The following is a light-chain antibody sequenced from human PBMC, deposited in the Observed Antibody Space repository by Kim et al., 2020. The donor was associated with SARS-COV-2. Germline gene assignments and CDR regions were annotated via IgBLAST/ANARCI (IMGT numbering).Light chain of an antibody. CDR2: GAS. CDR3: QQYYSPPWT. Sequence: DIVMTQSPDSLAVSLGERATINCKSSQSILYSSNNKNYLAWYQQKAGQPPKLLIYGASTRESGVPDRFSGSGSGTEFTLTISSLQAEDVAVYYCQQYYSPPWTFGQGTKVDIK. J-gene: IGKJ1*01. CDR1: QSILYSSNNKNY. V-gene: IGKV4-1*01.